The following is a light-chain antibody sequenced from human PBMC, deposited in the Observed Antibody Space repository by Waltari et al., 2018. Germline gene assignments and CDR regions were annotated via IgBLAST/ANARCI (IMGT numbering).Light chain of an antibody. CDR1: QSVNSN. J-gene: IGKJ4*01. V-gene: IGKV3-15*01. CDR3: QHYENGPPQEPP. CDR2: GAS. Sequence: EIVMTQSPATLSVSPGERATLSCRASQSVNSNLVWYQHRPGQPPRLLIYGASSRATGVPARFSASGSGTEFTLTVSSTQSEDFAVYYCQHYENGPPQEPPFGEGTKVEIK.